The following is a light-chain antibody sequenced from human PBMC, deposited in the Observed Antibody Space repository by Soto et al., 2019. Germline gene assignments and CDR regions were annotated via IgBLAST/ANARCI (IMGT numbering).Light chain of an antibody. J-gene: IGKJ4*01. V-gene: IGKV1-33*01. CDR1: QDSSNY. CDR2: DAS. Sequence: DIQMTQSPSSLSASVGDRVTITCQASQDSSNYLNWYQQKPGKAPKLLIYDASNLETGVPSRFSGSGSKTDFTFTISSLQPDDIATYYCQQYDNLLTFGGGPKVEIK. CDR3: QQYDNLLT.